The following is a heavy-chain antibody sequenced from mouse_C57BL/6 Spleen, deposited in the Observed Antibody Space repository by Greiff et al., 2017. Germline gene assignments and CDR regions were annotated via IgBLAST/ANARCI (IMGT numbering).Heavy chain of an antibody. D-gene: IGHD1-1*01. CDR1: GFTFSDYG. CDR2: ISSGSSTI. V-gene: IGHV5-17*01. Sequence: EVMLVESGGGLVKPGGSLKLSCAASGFTFSDYGMHWVRQAPEKGLEWVAYISSGSSTIYYADTVKGRFTISRDNAKNTLFLQMTSLRSEDTAMYYCARRYYGSSSHYYAMDYWGQGTSVTVSS. J-gene: IGHJ4*01. CDR3: ARRYYGSSSHYYAMDY.